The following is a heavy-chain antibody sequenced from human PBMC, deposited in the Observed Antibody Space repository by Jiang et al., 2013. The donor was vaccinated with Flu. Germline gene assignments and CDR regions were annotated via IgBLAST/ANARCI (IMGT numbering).Heavy chain of an antibody. CDR1: GGSISSSSYY. J-gene: IGHJ5*02. D-gene: IGHD5-12*01. CDR3: ARLYSGYDGGWFDP. CDR2: IYYSGST. Sequence: KPSETLSLTCTVSGGSISSSSYYWGWIRQPPGKGLEWIGSIYYSGSTYYNPSLKSRVTISVDTSKNQFSLKLSSVTAADTAVYYCARLYSGYDGGWFDPWGQGTLVTVSS. V-gene: IGHV4-39*01.